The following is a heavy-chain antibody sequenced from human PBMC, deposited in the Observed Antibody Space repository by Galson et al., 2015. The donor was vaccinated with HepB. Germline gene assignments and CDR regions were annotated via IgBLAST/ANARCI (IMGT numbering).Heavy chain of an antibody. CDR1: GFTLSTSGVG. Sequence: PALVKPTQTLTLTCTFSGFTLSTSGVGVGWIRQPPGKALEWLALIYWDDDKRYSPSLKSRLTITKDTSKNQVVLTMTNMDPVDTATYYCAHGEAAAALFDYWGQGTLVTVSS. CDR3: AHGEAAAALFDY. V-gene: IGHV2-5*02. J-gene: IGHJ4*02. CDR2: IYWDDDK. D-gene: IGHD6-13*01.